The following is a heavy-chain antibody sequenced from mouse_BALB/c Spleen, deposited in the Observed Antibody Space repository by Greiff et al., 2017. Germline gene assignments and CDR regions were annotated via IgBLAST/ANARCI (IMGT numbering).Heavy chain of an antibody. Sequence: EVQGVESGGGLVQPKGSLKLSCAASGFTFNTYAMNWVRQAPGKGLEWVARIRSKSNNYATYYADSVKDRFTISRDDSQSMLYLQMNNLKTEDTAMYYCVRGYYGRGYFDVWGAGTTVTVSS. CDR1: GFTFNTYA. CDR2: IRSKSNNYAT. V-gene: IGHV10-1*02. CDR3: VRGYYGRGYFDV. D-gene: IGHD1-1*01. J-gene: IGHJ1*01.